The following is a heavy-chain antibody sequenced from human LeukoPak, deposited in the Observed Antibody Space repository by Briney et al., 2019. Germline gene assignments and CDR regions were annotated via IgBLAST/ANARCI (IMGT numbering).Heavy chain of an antibody. CDR1: GFTFSSYA. V-gene: IGHV3-23*01. Sequence: GGSLRLSCAASGFTFSSYAMTWVRQAPGKGLEWVSDINGSGGTTYYADSVKGQFTISRDNSKNTLYLQMNGLRAEDTAVYYCAKAIYDNSAYYSYSYMDVWGKGTTVTVSS. CDR3: AKAIYDNSAYYSYSYMDV. D-gene: IGHD3-22*01. J-gene: IGHJ6*03. CDR2: INGSGGTT.